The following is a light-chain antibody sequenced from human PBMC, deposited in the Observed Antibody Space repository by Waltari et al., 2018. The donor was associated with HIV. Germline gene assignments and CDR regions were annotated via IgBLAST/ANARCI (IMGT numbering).Light chain of an antibody. Sequence: DIQMTQSPSSLSASPGDTLTITCRTSQDIKTELNRYQQKPETAPKLLVYAASSFQSGVPARISGSGSGTDFTLTINTLQPDDSATYFCQQSHSVPFTFGAGTKVDVK. CDR2: AAS. J-gene: IGKJ4*01. V-gene: IGKV1-39*01. CDR1: QDIKTE. CDR3: QQSHSVPFT.